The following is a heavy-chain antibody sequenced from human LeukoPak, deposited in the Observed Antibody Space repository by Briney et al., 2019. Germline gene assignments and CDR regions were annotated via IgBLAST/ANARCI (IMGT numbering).Heavy chain of an antibody. CDR1: GYSISSGYY. V-gene: IGHV4-38-2*01. D-gene: IGHD6-13*01. J-gene: IGHJ4*02. Sequence: RSSETLSLTCAVSGYSISSGYYWGWIRQPPGKGLEWIGSIYHSGSTYYNPSLKSRVTISVDTSKNQFSLKLISVTAADTAVYYCARYDYSSSWYISDYWGQGTLVTVSS. CDR2: IYHSGST. CDR3: ARYDYSSSWYISDY.